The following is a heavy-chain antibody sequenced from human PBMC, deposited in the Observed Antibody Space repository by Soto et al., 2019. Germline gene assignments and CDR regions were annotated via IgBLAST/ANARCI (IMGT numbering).Heavy chain of an antibody. CDR1: GFSLSTSGVG. CDR2: IYWDDDK. CDR3: AHRAYYYDSSGYPNANWFDP. V-gene: IGHV2-5*02. D-gene: IGHD3-22*01. J-gene: IGHJ5*02. Sequence: QITLKESGPTLVKPTQTLTLTCTFSGFSLSTSGVGVGWIRQPPGKALEWLALIYWDDDKRYSPSLKSRLTITKDTYKNQVVLTMTNMDPVDTATYYCAHRAYYYDSSGYPNANWFDPWGQGTLVTVSS.